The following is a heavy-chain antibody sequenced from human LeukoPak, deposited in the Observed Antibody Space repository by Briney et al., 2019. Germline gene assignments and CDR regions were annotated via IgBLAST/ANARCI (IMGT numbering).Heavy chain of an antibody. V-gene: IGHV3-48*01. CDR3: ATATSWSYHYGINV. CDR2: ISSSSSTI. Sequence: GGSLRLSCAASGFSFSTSYMNWVRQAPGKGLEWVSYISSSSSTIYYADSVKGRFTISRDNAKNSLFLQMNSLRGEDTAVYYCATATSWSYHYGINVWGQGTTVTVSS. CDR1: GFSFSTSY. J-gene: IGHJ6*02. D-gene: IGHD2-15*01.